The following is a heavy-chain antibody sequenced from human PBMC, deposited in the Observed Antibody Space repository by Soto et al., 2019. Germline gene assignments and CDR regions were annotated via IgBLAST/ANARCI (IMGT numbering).Heavy chain of an antibody. D-gene: IGHD6-19*01. V-gene: IGHV1-69*01. CDR1: GATFNFYA. Sequence: QVQLVQSGAAVKKPGSSVRVSCKSSGATFNFYAISWVRQAPGEGLEWMGGVVPHSGTATYARKFQGRLTVTADESLSTAYMDLSSLTSEDTAIYYCARHPGQWLYYFDYWGQGTLVTVSS. J-gene: IGHJ4*01. CDR3: ARHPGQWLYYFDY. CDR2: VVPHSGTA.